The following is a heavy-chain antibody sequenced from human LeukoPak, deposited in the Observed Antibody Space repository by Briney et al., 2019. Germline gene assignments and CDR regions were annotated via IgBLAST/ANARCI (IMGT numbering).Heavy chain of an antibody. J-gene: IGHJ4*02. CDR3: ARHPDIYCSGGSCYLFDY. CDR2: INHSGST. Sequence: SETLSLTCAVYGGSFSGYYWSWIRQPPGKGLEWIGEINHSGSTNYNPSLKSRVTISVDTSKNQFSLKLSSVTAADTAVYYCARHPDIYCSGGSCYLFDYWGQGTLVTVSS. CDR1: GGSFSGYY. D-gene: IGHD2-15*01. V-gene: IGHV4-34*01.